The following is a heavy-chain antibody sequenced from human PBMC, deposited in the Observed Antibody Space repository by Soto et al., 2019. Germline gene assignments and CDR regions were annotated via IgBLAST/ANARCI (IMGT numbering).Heavy chain of an antibody. Sequence: EVQLLESGGGLVQPGGSLRLSCAASGFTFSIYAMNWVRQAPGEGLEWVSDISDSGGNTHYADFVKGRFTVSRDNSKNTLYLQMNSLRAEDTAVYYCAKVKSPHNVFDIWGQGTMVTVSS. CDR2: ISDSGGNT. CDR3: AKVKSPHNVFDI. J-gene: IGHJ3*02. CDR1: GFTFSIYA. V-gene: IGHV3-23*01.